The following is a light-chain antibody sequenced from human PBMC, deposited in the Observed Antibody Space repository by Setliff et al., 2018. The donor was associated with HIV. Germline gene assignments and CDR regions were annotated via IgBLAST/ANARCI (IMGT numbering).Light chain of an antibody. J-gene: IGLJ1*01. Sequence: QSVLAQPASVSGSPGQSVSISCTGSGRDLGGFNFVSWYRQYPGTAPQLIIYEVTNRPSGVSSRFSGSKSGNPASLTISGLQAEDEADYYCGSCTSTSPGAFGTGTKGTVL. V-gene: IGLV2-14*01. CDR2: EVT. CDR3: GSCTSTSPGA. CDR1: GRDLGGFNF.